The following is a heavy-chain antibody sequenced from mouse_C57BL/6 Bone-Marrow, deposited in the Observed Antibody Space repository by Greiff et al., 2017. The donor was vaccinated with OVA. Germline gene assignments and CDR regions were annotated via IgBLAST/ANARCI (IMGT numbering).Heavy chain of an antibody. CDR1: GYTFTDYN. Sequence: EVKLMESGPELVKPGASVKIPCKASGYTFTDYNMDWVKQSHGKSLEWIGDINPNNGGTIYNQKFKGKATLTVDKSSSTAYMELRSLTSEDTAVYYCARGTAQATSYYFDYWGQGTTLTVSS. V-gene: IGHV1-18*01. CDR2: INPNNGGT. CDR3: ARGTAQATSYYFDY. J-gene: IGHJ2*01. D-gene: IGHD3-1*01.